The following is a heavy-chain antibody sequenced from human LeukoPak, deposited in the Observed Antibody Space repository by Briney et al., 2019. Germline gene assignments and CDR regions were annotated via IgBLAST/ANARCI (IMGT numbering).Heavy chain of an antibody. D-gene: IGHD1-26*01. CDR3: ARDDSGSYCLGY. Sequence: VGSLRLSCAASGFTFSSYSMNWVRQAPGKGLEWVSSISSSSSYIYYADSVKGRFTISRDNAKNSLYLQMNSLRAEDTAVYYCARDDSGSYCLGYWGQGTLVTVST. V-gene: IGHV3-21*01. CDR1: GFTFSSYS. CDR2: ISSSSSYI. J-gene: IGHJ4*02.